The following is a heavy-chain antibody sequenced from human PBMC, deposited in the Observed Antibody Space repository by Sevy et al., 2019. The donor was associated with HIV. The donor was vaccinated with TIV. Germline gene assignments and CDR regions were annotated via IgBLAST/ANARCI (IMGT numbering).Heavy chain of an antibody. CDR2: VYHTGRT. CDR1: GGSISVYY. CDR3: ARAPPVRSGDDSLNWFDP. Sequence: SETLSLTCTVSGGSISVYYWSWIRQPPGKELEYIGYVYHTGRTNYNPSLKSRVTISVDTYNNQFSVKLTSETARDTAVYYCARAPPVRSGDDSLNWFDPWGQGTLVTVSS. D-gene: IGHD5-12*01. V-gene: IGHV4-59*01. J-gene: IGHJ5*02.